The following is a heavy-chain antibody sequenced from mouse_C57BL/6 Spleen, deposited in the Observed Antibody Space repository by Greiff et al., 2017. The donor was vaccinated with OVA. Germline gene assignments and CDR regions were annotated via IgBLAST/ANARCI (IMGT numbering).Heavy chain of an antibody. V-gene: IGHV1-80*01. CDR2: IYPGDGDT. CDR1: GYAFTSYW. CDR3: GRYGDSPWFAY. D-gene: IGHD1-1*02. J-gene: IGHJ3*01. Sequence: QVQLKESGAELVKPGASVKISCKASGYAFTSYWMNWVKQRPGQGLEWIGQIYPGDGDTNYNGKFKGKATLTADKSSSTAYMQLSSMTSEDSAVYFCGRYGDSPWFAYWGQGTLVTVSA.